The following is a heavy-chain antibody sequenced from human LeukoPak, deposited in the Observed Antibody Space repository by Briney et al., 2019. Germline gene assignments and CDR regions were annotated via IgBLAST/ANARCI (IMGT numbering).Heavy chain of an antibody. CDR1: GFTFSSYS. D-gene: IGHD6-19*01. CDR3: ARAAEGWYVGFDY. Sequence: AGSLRLSCAASGFTFSSYSMIWVRQAPGKGLEWVSSISSSSSYIYYADSVKGRFTISRDNAKNSLYLQMNSLRAEDTAVYYCARAAEGWYVGFDYWGQGTLVTVSS. V-gene: IGHV3-21*01. J-gene: IGHJ4*02. CDR2: ISSSSSYI.